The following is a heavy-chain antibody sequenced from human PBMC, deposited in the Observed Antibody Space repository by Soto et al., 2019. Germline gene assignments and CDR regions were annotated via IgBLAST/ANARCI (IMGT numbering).Heavy chain of an antibody. CDR2: IYHSGST. Sequence: SETLSLTCAVSGYSISSGYYWGWIRQPPGKGLEWIGSIYHSGSTYYNPSLKSRVTISVDTSKNQFSLKLSSVTAADTAVYYCARDRSYYDSSGYPGGWFDPWGQGTLVTVSS. V-gene: IGHV4-38-2*02. CDR1: GYSISSGYY. D-gene: IGHD3-22*01. CDR3: ARDRSYYDSSGYPGGWFDP. J-gene: IGHJ5*02.